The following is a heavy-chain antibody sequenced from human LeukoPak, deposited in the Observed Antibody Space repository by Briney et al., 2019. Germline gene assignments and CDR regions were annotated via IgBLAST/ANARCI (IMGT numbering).Heavy chain of an antibody. J-gene: IGHJ4*02. D-gene: IGHD1-26*01. CDR2: IRDSGSST. CDR1: GFTFSSYA. V-gene: IGHV3-23*01. CDR3: AKYGPQDSGSSHFDY. Sequence: GGSLRLSCAASGFTFSSYAMSWVRQAPGKGLEWVSAIRDSGSSTHYADSVKGRFTTSRDNSKNTLFLQMNSLRAEDTAIYYCAKYGPQDSGSSHFDYWGQGTLVTVSS.